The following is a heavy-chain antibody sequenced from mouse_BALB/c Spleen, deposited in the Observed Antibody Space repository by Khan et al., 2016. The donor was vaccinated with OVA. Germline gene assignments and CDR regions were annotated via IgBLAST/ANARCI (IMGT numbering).Heavy chain of an antibody. V-gene: IGHV9-2-1*01. CDR1: GYTFTDYS. Sequence: QIQLVQSGPELKKPGETVKISCKASGYTFTDYSMHWVRQAPGKGLKWMGWINTETGEPTYADDFKGRFVFSLETSASTAYLQINNLKNEDTATXFGAGRRHWYFDVWGAGTTVTVSS. CDR2: INTETGEP. J-gene: IGHJ1*01. CDR3: AGRRHWYFDV.